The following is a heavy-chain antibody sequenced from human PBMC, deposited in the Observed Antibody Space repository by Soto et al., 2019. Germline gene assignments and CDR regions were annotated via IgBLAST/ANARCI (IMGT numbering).Heavy chain of an antibody. CDR2: TYYRSKWSN. V-gene: IGHV6-1*01. CDR1: GDSGASNSAA. Sequence: SQTISLTCAISGDSGASNSAAWNWIRQSPSRGLEWLGRTYYRSKWSNDYAVSVKSRITINPDTSKNQFSLQLNSVTPEDTAVYYCARDPTGDLYFDYWGQGTLVTVSS. CDR3: ARDPTGDLYFDY. J-gene: IGHJ4*02. D-gene: IGHD7-27*01.